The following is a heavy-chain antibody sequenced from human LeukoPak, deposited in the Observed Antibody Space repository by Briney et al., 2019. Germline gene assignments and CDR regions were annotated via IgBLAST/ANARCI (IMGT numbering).Heavy chain of an antibody. CDR2: MNPNSGNT. CDR1: GYTFTSYD. Sequence: ASVKVSCKASGYTFTSYDINWVRQATGQGLEWMRWMNPNSGNTGYAQKFQGRVTMTRNTSISTAYMELSSLRSEDTAVYYCARVQGYYDSSGYPFFWFDPWGQGTLVTVSS. J-gene: IGHJ5*02. V-gene: IGHV1-8*01. D-gene: IGHD3-22*01. CDR3: ARVQGYYDSSGYPFFWFDP.